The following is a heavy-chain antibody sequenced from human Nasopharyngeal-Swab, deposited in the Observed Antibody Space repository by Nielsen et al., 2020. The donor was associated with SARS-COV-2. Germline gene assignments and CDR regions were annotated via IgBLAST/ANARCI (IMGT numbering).Heavy chain of an antibody. CDR3: ARILRTGTSNYYYGMDV. D-gene: IGHD1-1*01. CDR1: GFSLSTSGMC. J-gene: IGHJ6*02. V-gene: IGHV2-70*01. CDR2: IDWDDDK. Sequence: SGPTLVYPTHTLTLTCTFSGFSLSTSGMCVSWIRQPPGKALEWLALIDWDDDKYYSTSLKTRLTISKDTSKNQVVLTMTNMDPVDTATYYCARILRTGTSNYYYGMDVWGQGTTVTVSS.